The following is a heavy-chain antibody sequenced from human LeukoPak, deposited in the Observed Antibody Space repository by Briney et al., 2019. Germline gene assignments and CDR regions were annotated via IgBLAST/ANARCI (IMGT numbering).Heavy chain of an antibody. V-gene: IGHV3-21*01. CDR2: ISSSSSYI. CDR3: ASSETVAGSPFDY. J-gene: IGHJ4*02. Sequence: GGSLRLSCAASGFTFSSYSMNWVRQAPGKGLEWVSSISSSSSYIYYADSVKGRFTISRDNAKNSLYLQMNSLRAEDTAVYYCASSETVAGSPFDYWGQGTLVTVSS. D-gene: IGHD6-19*01. CDR1: GFTFSSYS.